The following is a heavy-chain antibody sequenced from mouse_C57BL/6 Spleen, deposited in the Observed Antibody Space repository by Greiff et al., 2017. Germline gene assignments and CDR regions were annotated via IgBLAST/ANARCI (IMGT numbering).Heavy chain of an antibody. J-gene: IGHJ3*01. V-gene: IGHV1-72*01. CDR1: GYTFTSYW. Sequence: QVHVKQPGAELVKPGASVKLSCKASGYTFTSYWMHWVKQRPGRGLEWIGRIDPNSGGTKYNEKFKSKATLTVDKPSSTAYMQLSSLTSADSAVYYCARGGAYDYDGGFAYWGQGTLVTVSA. D-gene: IGHD2-4*01. CDR3: ARGGAYDYDGGFAY. CDR2: IDPNSGGT.